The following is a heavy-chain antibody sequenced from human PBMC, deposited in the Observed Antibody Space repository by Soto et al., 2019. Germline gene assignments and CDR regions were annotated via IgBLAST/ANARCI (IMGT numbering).Heavy chain of an antibody. CDR2: TRDKANNYAS. V-gene: IGHV3-72*01. D-gene: IGHD1-26*01. CDR3: ARDTGGSYDF. CDR1: GFTFSDYY. J-gene: IGHJ4*02. Sequence: GGSLRLSCAASGFTFSDYYMDWVRQLPGKGLEWVGRTRDKANNYASEYAPSLKGRFTISRHDSEDSMFLQLNSLKTEDTAVYYCARDTGGSYDFWGQGALVTVSS.